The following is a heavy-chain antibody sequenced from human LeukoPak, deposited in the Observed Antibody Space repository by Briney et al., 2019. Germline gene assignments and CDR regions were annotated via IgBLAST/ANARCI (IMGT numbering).Heavy chain of an antibody. CDR3: ARDQAPAAAVGLWFGESQDYYYGMDV. CDR1: GYTFTSYG. J-gene: IGHJ6*02. V-gene: IGHV1-18*01. CDR2: ISAYNGNT. D-gene: IGHD3-10*01. Sequence: ASVKVSCKASGYTFTSYGISWVRQAPGQGLEWMGWISAYNGNTNYAQKLQGRVIMTTDTSTSTAYMELRSLRSDDTAVYYCARDQAPAAAVGLWFGESQDYYYGMDVWGQGTTVTVSS.